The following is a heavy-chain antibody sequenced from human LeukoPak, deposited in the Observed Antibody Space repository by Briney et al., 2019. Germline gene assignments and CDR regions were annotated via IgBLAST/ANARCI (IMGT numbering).Heavy chain of an antibody. V-gene: IGHV3-48*03. Sequence: GGSLRLSCAASGFTFSSYEMNWVRQTPGKGLEWVSYISSSGSSIYYADSVKGRFTISRDNAKNTLYLQMNSLRAEDTAVYYCARPADAFDIWGQGTMVTVSS. CDR1: GFTFSSYE. CDR3: ARPADAFDI. CDR2: ISSSGSSI. D-gene: IGHD2-2*01. J-gene: IGHJ3*02.